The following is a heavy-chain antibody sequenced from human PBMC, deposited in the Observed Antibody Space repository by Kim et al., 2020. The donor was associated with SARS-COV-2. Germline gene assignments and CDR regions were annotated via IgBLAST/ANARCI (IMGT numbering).Heavy chain of an antibody. V-gene: IGHV3-33*08. J-gene: IGHJ4*02. D-gene: IGHD4-17*01. Sequence: GGSLRLSCAASGFVFGSYGMHWGRQTPGKGLEWLAVIWNHGNNQNYADSVKGRFTVSRDNYKNTMYLQMDNLRAEDTGIYYCARWSGDYKNYFDHWGQGILVTVFS. CDR2: IWNHGNNQ. CDR3: ARWSGDYKNYFDH. CDR1: GFVFGSYG.